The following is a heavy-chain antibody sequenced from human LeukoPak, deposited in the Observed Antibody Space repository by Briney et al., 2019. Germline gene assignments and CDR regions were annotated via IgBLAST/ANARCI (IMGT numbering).Heavy chain of an antibody. CDR1: GFTFSNCD. D-gene: IGHD6-13*01. J-gene: IGHJ4*02. CDR3: ASSPAYSSSWYAIDN. V-gene: IGHV3-13*01. CDR2: IGTAGDT. Sequence: GGSLRLSCAASGFTFSNCDMHWVRQAAGKGLEWVSGIGTAGDTYYPGSVKGRFTISRENAKNSLYLQMNSLSAGDTAVYYCASSPAYSSSWYAIDNWGQGTLVTVSS.